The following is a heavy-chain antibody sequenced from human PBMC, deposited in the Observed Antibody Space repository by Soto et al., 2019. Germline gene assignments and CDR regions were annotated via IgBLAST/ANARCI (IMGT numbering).Heavy chain of an antibody. D-gene: IGHD1-26*01. CDR1: GFSFTTYV. V-gene: IGHV3-30*18. CDR2: ISHDGSYK. Sequence: PGGSLRLSCAASGFSFTTYVMHWVRQAPGKGLEWVAVISHDGSYKYYGDAVKGRFTISRDTSKNAVYLEMSSLRPEDTAVYYCAKGLLAIVGTTLPRDAFKIWGQGTMVTVSS. CDR3: AKGLLAIVGTTLPRDAFKI. J-gene: IGHJ3*02.